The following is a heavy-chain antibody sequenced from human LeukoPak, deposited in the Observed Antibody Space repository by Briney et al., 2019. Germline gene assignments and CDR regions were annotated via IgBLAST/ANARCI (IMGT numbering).Heavy chain of an antibody. V-gene: IGHV1-2*02. Sequence: ASVKVSCKASGYTFTGYYMHWVRQAPGQGLEWMGWINPNSGGTNYAQKFQGRVTMTRDTSISTAYMELSRLRSDDTAVCYCAGDYYDSSGYYYVRWGQGTLVTVSS. CDR2: INPNSGGT. D-gene: IGHD3-22*01. CDR3: AGDYYDSSGYYYVR. J-gene: IGHJ4*02. CDR1: GYTFTGYY.